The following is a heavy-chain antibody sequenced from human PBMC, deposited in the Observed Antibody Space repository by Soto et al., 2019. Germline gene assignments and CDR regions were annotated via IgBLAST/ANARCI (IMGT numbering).Heavy chain of an antibody. V-gene: IGHV3-9*01. Sequence: GGSLRLSCAASGFTFDDYAMHWVRQAPGKGLEWVSGISWNSGSIGYADSVKGRFTISRDNAKNSLYLQMNSLRAEDTALYYCAKGVQIGQSKNKYYYYYYMDVWGKGTTVTVSS. CDR3: AKGVQIGQSKNKYYYYYYMDV. D-gene: IGHD3-10*01. CDR1: GFTFDDYA. CDR2: ISWNSGSI. J-gene: IGHJ6*03.